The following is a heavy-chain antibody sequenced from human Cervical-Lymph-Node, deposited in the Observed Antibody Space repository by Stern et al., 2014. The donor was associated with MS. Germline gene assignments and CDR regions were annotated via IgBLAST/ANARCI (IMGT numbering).Heavy chain of an antibody. CDR3: ARDGRGTGMASLAY. CDR2: INAGHGNT. D-gene: IGHD5-18*01. J-gene: IGHJ4*02. CDR1: GYTFTNYA. Sequence: QVQLVQSGAEVKKPGASVKVSCKASGYTFTNYAMHWVRQAPGQRLEWMGWINAGHGNTIYSQRFQGRVTITRDTSATTAYMELSSLTSEDTAVYYCARDGRGTGMASLAYWGQGTLVTVSS. V-gene: IGHV1-3*01.